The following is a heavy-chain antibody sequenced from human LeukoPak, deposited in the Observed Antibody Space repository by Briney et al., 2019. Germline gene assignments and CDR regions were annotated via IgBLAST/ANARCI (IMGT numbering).Heavy chain of an antibody. J-gene: IGHJ4*02. D-gene: IGHD5-12*01. Sequence: DSVKVSCKASGYTFTSYDIKWVRQATGQGLEWMGWMNPNSGNTGYAQKFQGRVTMTRNTSISTAYMELSSLRSEDTAVYYCARGKRRGYSGYDPLDYWGQGTLVTVSS. CDR1: GYTFTSYD. CDR3: ARGKRRGYSGYDPLDY. CDR2: MNPNSGNT. V-gene: IGHV1-8*01.